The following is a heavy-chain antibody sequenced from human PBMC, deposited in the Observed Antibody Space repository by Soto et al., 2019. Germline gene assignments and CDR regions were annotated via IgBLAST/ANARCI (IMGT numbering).Heavy chain of an antibody. CDR2: ISYDGSNK. CDR3: AKDILIGIFDY. CDR1: GFTFSSYG. V-gene: IGHV3-30*18. J-gene: IGHJ4*02. D-gene: IGHD3-9*01. Sequence: QVQLVESGGGVVQPGRSLRLSCAASGFTFSSYGMHWVRQAPGKGLEWVAVISYDGSNKYYADSVKGRFTISRDNSKNTLYLQMNSLRAEDTAVYYCAKDILIGIFDYWGQGTLVTVSS.